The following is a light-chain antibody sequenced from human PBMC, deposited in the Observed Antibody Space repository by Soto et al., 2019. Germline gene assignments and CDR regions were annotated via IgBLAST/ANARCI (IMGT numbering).Light chain of an antibody. V-gene: IGLV2-14*01. CDR3: SSYTSTNTLI. J-gene: IGLJ2*01. Sequence: QSALTQPASVSGSPGQSITISCTGTSSDVGDYNYVSWYQLHPGKAPKLLIYGVSNRPSGISSHFSGSKSGNTASLTISGLQAEDEADYYCSSYTSTNTLIFGGGTKVTVL. CDR1: SSDVGDYNY. CDR2: GVS.